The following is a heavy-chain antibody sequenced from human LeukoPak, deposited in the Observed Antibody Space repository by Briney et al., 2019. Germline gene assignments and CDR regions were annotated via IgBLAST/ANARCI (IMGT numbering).Heavy chain of an antibody. CDR1: GFTFSSYS. CDR2: ISSSSSYI. V-gene: IGHV3-21*01. Sequence: GGSLRLSCAASGFTFSSYSMNWVRQAPGKGLEWVSSISSSSSYIYYADSVKGRFTISRDNAKNSLYLQMNSLRAEDTAVCYCARDSCSSTSCYFYYWGQGTLVTVSS. CDR3: ARDSCSSTSCYFYY. D-gene: IGHD2-2*01. J-gene: IGHJ4*02.